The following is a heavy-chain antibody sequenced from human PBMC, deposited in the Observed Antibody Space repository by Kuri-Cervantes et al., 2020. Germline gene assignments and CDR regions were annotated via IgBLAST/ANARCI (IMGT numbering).Heavy chain of an antibody. Sequence: GSLRLSCTVSGGSISSSTHYWGWIRQPPGKGLEWIGNIYYSGSTYYNPSLKSRVTISVDTSKNQFSLRLSSVTAADTAVYYCARGKRGSSWNYFDYWGQGTLVTVSS. CDR1: GGSISSSTHY. CDR2: IYYSGST. J-gene: IGHJ4*02. CDR3: ARGKRGSSWNYFDY. D-gene: IGHD6-13*01. V-gene: IGHV4-39*07.